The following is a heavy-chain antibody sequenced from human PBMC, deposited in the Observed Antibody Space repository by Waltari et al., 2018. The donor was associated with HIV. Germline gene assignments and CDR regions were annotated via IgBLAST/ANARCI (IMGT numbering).Heavy chain of an antibody. CDR3: AKVGGSGWFSAELAFDY. CDR2: ISGSGGST. V-gene: IGHV3-23*01. CDR1: GFTVRHFA. J-gene: IGHJ4*02. D-gene: IGHD6-19*01. Sequence: EVQLLESGGGLVQPGGSLRLDGAGPGFTVRHFAMSWVRQPPGKGLEWVSAISGSGGSTYYADSVRGRFTISRDNSKNTLYLQMNSLRAEDTAVYYCAKVGGSGWFSAELAFDYWGQGTLVTVSS.